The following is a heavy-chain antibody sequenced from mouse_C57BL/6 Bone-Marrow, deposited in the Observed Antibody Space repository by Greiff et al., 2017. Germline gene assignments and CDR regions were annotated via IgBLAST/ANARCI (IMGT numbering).Heavy chain of an antibody. D-gene: IGHD1-1*01. Sequence: QVQLQQSGAELVRPGASVTLSCKASGYTFTDYEMHWVKQTPVHGLEWIGAIDPETGATAYNQKFKGKAILTADKSSSTAYMELRSLTSEDSAVYYCTRTVLLLGDYWGQGTTLTVSS. CDR3: TRTVLLLGDY. CDR1: GYTFTDYE. V-gene: IGHV1-15*01. CDR2: IDPETGAT. J-gene: IGHJ2*01.